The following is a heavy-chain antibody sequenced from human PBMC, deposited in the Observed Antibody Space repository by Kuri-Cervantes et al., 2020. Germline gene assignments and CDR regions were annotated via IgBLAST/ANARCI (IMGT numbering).Heavy chain of an antibody. V-gene: IGHV1-69*06. CDR3: ARVVYYDSSGYYPFGYYYYMDV. Sequence: SVKVSCKASGGTFSSYAISWVRQAPGQGLEWMGGIIPIFGTANYAQKFQGRVTITADKSTSTAYMELSSLRSEDTAMYYCARVVYYDSSGYYPFGYYYYMDVWGKGTTVTVSS. D-gene: IGHD3-22*01. CDR2: IIPIFGTA. CDR1: GGTFSSYA. J-gene: IGHJ6*03.